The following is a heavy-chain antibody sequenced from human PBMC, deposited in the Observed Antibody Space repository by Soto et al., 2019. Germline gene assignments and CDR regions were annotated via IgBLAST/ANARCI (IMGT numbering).Heavy chain of an antibody. V-gene: IGHV1-69*13. CDR1: GSTFSSYA. CDR2: IIPIFGTA. Sequence: SVKVSCKASGSTFSSYAISWVRQAPGQGLEWMGGIIPIFGTANYAQKFQGRVTITADESTSTAYMEVSSLRSEDTAVHYCARVKKWELPGSYYFDYWGQGTLVTVSS. D-gene: IGHD1-26*01. J-gene: IGHJ4*02. CDR3: ARVKKWELPGSYYFDY.